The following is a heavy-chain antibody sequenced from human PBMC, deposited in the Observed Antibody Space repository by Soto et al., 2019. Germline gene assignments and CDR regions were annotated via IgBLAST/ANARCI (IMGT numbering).Heavy chain of an antibody. J-gene: IGHJ5*02. CDR1: GGSISSGGYY. CDR3: ARAYSGYDFRHYQYGGNSRWFDP. D-gene: IGHD5-12*01. CDR2: IYYSGST. Sequence: SETLSLTCTVSGGSISSGGYYWSWIRQHPGKGLEWIGYIYYSGSTYYNPSLKSRVTISVDTSKNQFSLKLSSVTAADTAVYYCARAYSGYDFRHYQYGGNSRWFDPWGQGTLVTVSS. V-gene: IGHV4-31*03.